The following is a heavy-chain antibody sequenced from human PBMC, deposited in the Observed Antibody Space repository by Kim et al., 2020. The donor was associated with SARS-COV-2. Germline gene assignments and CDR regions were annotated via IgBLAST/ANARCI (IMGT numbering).Heavy chain of an antibody. D-gene: IGHD5-12*01. J-gene: IGHJ5*02. Sequence: QKFQGWVTMTRDTSISTAYMELSRLRSDDTAVYYCARGGYGGDWFDPWGQGTLVTVSS. V-gene: IGHV1-2*04. CDR3: ARGGYGGDWFDP.